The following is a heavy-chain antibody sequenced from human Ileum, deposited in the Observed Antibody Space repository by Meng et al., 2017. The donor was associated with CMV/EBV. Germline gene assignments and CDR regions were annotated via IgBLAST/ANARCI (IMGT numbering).Heavy chain of an antibody. J-gene: IGHJ4*02. CDR3: ARDHPSTSGSYYNY. Sequence: SGYTFTSYGISWVRQAPGQGLEWMGWISAYNGNTNYAQKLQGRVTMTTDTSTSTAYMELRSLRSDDTAMYYCARDHPSTSGSYYNYWGQGTLVTVSS. CDR1: GYTFTSYG. CDR2: ISAYNGNT. V-gene: IGHV1-18*01. D-gene: IGHD1-26*01.